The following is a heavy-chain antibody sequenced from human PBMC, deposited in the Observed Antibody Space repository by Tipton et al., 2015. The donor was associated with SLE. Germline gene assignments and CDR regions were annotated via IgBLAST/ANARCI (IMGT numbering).Heavy chain of an antibody. D-gene: IGHD5-18*01. CDR1: GYTFTTYG. CDR3: GRVRVDTSMGLFDF. Sequence: QSGAEVKKPGASVRVSCKASGYTFTTYGISWVRQAPGQGLEWMGWISTYNGNTNYAQKVQARVTMTSDTSTSTAFMELRSLGSADTAIYYCGRVRVDTSMGLFDFWRHVALVTISS. CDR2: ISTYNGNT. J-gene: IGHJ4*01. V-gene: IGHV1-18*01.